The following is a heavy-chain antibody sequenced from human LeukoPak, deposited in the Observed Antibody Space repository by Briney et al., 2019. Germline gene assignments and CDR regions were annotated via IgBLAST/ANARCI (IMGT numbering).Heavy chain of an antibody. D-gene: IGHD2-2*01. CDR1: GFTFSHAW. CDR2: ISSSGSSI. Sequence: GGSLRLSCAASGFTFSHAWMSWVRQAPGKGLEWVSYISSSGSSIYYADSVKGRFTISRDNAKNSLYLQMNSLRAEDTAVYYCARGHGVVPASDDPFDIWGQGTMVTVSS. V-gene: IGHV3-11*04. J-gene: IGHJ3*02. CDR3: ARGHGVVPASDDPFDI.